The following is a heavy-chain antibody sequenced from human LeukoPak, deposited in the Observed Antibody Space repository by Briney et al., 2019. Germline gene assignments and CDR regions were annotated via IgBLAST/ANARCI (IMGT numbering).Heavy chain of an antibody. CDR2: IYPGDSDT. CDR1: GYSFSNYW. D-gene: IGHD5-24*01. J-gene: IGHJ4*02. CDR3: ARHTKWLQFDY. Sequence: KISCKGSGYSFSNYWIGWVRQLPGKGLEWMGIIYPGDSDTRYSPSFQGHVTISADKSVSTAYLQWNSLKASDTAMYYCARHTKWLQFDYWGQGTLVTVSS. V-gene: IGHV5-51*01.